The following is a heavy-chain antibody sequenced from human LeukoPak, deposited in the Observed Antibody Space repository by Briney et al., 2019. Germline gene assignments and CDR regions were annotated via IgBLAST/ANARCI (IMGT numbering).Heavy chain of an antibody. CDR2: ISGSGGST. J-gene: IGHJ4*02. Sequence: GGSLRLSCAASGFTFSTYGMSWVRQAPGKGLEWVSAISGSGGSTYYADSVKGRFTISRDNSKNTLYLQMNSLRAEDTAVYYCAKDLGRIRGSYFDYWGQGTRVTVSS. D-gene: IGHD3-10*01. V-gene: IGHV3-23*01. CDR3: AKDLGRIRGSYFDY. CDR1: GFTFSTYG.